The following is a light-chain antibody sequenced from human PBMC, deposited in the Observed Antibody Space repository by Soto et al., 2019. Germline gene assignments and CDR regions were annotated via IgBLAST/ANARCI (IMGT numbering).Light chain of an antibody. CDR1: QSVSSN. CDR3: QQYGSSPGGT. CDR2: GAS. Sequence: MTQSAGTMSVSPEERAALSCGTSQSVSSNLAWYQQKPGQAPRLLIYGASTRATGIPARFSGSGSGTEFTLTISRLQSEDFAAYYCQQYGSSPGGTFGQGTKVDIK. J-gene: IGKJ1*01. V-gene: IGKV3-15*01.